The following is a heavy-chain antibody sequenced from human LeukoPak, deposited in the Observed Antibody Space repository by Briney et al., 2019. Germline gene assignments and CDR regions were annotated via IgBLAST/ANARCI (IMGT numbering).Heavy chain of an antibody. D-gene: IGHD3-22*01. CDR2: IYYSGST. CDR1: GGSISSGDYY. J-gene: IGHJ4*02. Sequence: SQTLSLTCTVSGGSISSGDYYWSWIRQPPGKGLEWIGYIYYSGSTYYNPSLKSRVTISVDTSKNQFSLKLSSVTAADTAVYYCARAICDSSGPFDYWGQGTLVTVSS. CDR3: ARAICDSSGPFDY. V-gene: IGHV4-30-4*01.